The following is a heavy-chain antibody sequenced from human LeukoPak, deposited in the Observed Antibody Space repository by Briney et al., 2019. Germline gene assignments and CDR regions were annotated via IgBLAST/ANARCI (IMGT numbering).Heavy chain of an antibody. CDR3: ARGLTTTGFDS. CDR1: GFTFSTNA. J-gene: IGHJ5*01. D-gene: IGHD4-17*01. Sequence: GGSLRLSCAASGFTFSTNAISWVRQAPGKGLEWVSAISGTGAVTYYAESVKGRFTISRDNSKNTVYLHMNSLKVEDTAVYYCARGLTTTGFDSWGQGTLVTVSS. CDR2: ISGTGAVT. V-gene: IGHV3-23*01.